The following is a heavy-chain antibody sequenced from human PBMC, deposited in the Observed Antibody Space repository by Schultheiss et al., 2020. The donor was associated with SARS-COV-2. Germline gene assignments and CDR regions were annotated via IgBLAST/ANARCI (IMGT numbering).Heavy chain of an antibody. CDR1: GGTFSSYA. V-gene: IGHV1-18*01. CDR3: ARDRRLSRGYDILTGSNIPLDY. CDR2: ISAYNGNT. Sequence: ASVKVSCKASGGTFSSYAISWVRQAPGQGLEWMGWISAYNGNTNYAQKLQGRVTMTTDTSTSTAYMELSSLRSEDTAVYYCARDRRLSRGYDILTGSNIPLDYWGQGTLVTVSS. D-gene: IGHD3-9*01. J-gene: IGHJ4*02.